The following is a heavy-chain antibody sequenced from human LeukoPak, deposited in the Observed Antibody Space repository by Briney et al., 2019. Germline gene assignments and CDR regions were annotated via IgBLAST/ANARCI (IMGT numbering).Heavy chain of an antibody. V-gene: IGHV4-30-2*01. Sequence: KPSQTLSLTCAVSGGSISSGGYSWSWIRQPPGKGLEWIGYIYHSGSTYYNPSLESRVTISVDRSKSQFALKLSSVTAADTAVYYCARGRYGSGSYSTFDYWGQGTLVTVSS. D-gene: IGHD3-10*01. CDR2: IYHSGST. CDR1: GGSISSGGYS. J-gene: IGHJ4*02. CDR3: ARGRYGSGSYSTFDY.